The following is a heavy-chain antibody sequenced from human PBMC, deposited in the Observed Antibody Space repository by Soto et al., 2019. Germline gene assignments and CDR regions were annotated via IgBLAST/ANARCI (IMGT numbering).Heavy chain of an antibody. CDR1: GGSSSGYY. V-gene: IGHV4-34*01. Sequence: PSETLSLTCAVYGGSSSGYYWSWIRQPPGKGLEWIGEINHSGSTNYNPSLKSRVTISVDTSKNQFSLKLSSVTAADTAVYYCARGKTIFGVVRDAFDIWGQGTMVTVSS. J-gene: IGHJ3*02. CDR3: ARGKTIFGVVRDAFDI. CDR2: INHSGST. D-gene: IGHD3-3*01.